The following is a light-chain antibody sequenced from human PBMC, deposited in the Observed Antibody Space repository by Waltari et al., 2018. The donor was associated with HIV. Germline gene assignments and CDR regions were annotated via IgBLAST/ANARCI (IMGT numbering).Light chain of an antibody. J-gene: IGLJ2*01. CDR2: EVS. V-gene: IGLV2-23*02. Sequence: QSALTQPASVSGSPGQSLTISCTGTSSDVGGYTLVSWYQQHPGKAPKLMIYEVSKRPSGVSNRFSGSKSGNTASLTISGLQAEDEADYYCCAYAGSTTYVIFGGGTKLTVL. CDR1: SSDVGGYTL. CDR3: CAYAGSTTYVI.